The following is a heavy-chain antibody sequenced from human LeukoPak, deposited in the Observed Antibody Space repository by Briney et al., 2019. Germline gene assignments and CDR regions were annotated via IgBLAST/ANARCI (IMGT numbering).Heavy chain of an antibody. J-gene: IGHJ4*02. D-gene: IGHD6-13*01. Sequence: SQTLSLTCTVSGGSISGGDYYWSWIRQHPGKGLEWIGYISYSGSTYYNPSLKSRVTISIDTSKNQFSLKLSSVTAADTAVYYCASEKKSAAGVFDYWGQGTLVTVSS. CDR3: ASEKKSAAGVFDY. V-gene: IGHV4-31*03. CDR2: ISYSGST. CDR1: GGSISGGDYY.